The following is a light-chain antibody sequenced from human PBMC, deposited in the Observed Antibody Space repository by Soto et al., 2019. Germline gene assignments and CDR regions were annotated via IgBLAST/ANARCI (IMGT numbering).Light chain of an antibody. Sequence: DIQMTQSPSSLSGSVGDRFTVTCRASQSISSFLNWYQHRPGKAPKLLIYAASSLQSGVPSRFSGSGSGTDFTLTISSLQPEDFATYYCQQSYIAPLTFGPGTKVDIK. CDR3: QQSYIAPLT. J-gene: IGKJ3*01. CDR2: AAS. CDR1: QSISSF. V-gene: IGKV1-39*01.